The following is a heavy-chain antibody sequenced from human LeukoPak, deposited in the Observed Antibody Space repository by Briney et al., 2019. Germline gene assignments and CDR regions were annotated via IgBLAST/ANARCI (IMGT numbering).Heavy chain of an antibody. D-gene: IGHD6-19*01. J-gene: IGHJ4*02. V-gene: IGHV3-23*01. CDR3: AKHSSGWRYSDY. CDR2: ISGSGGST. CDR1: GFTVSSNY. Sequence: GGSLRLSCAASGFTVSSNYMSWVRQAPGKGLEWVSAISGSGGSTYYADSVKGRFTISRDNSKNTLYLQMNSLRAEDTAVYYCAKHSSGWRYSDYWGQGTLVTVSS.